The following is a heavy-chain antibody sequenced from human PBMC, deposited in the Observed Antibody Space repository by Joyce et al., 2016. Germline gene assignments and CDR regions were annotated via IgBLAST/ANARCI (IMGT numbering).Heavy chain of an antibody. D-gene: IGHD1-26*01. Sequence: QVQLVQSGAEVKKPGASVKVSCKASGYTFSDYYIHWVRQAPGQGPEWQGWINPKTGGTKYPKPFQGRVTMTRDTSISTAYMELSRLRYDDTAVYYCARILWGKVRAWYFDQWGQGSLVTVSS. CDR2: INPKTGGT. V-gene: IGHV1-2*02. CDR3: ARILWGKVRAWYFDQ. CDR1: GYTFSDYY. J-gene: IGHJ4*02.